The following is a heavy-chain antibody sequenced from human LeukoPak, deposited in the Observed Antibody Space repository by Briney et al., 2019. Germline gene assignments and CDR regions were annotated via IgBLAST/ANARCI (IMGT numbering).Heavy chain of an antibody. CDR3: ARDYYDSSGYYYFDY. D-gene: IGHD3-22*01. CDR1: GFTVSSNY. J-gene: IGHJ4*02. Sequence: PGGSLRLSCAASGFTVSSNYMSWVRQAPGKWLEWVSVIYSGGSTYYADSVKGRFTISRDNAKNPLYLQMNSLRAEDTAVYYCARDYYDSSGYYYFDYWGQGTLVTVSS. V-gene: IGHV3-53*01. CDR2: IYSGGST.